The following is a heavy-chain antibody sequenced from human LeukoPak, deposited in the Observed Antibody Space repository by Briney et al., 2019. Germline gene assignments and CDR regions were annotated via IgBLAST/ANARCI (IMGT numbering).Heavy chain of an antibody. CDR1: GGSFSGYY. Sequence: PSETLSLTCAVYGGSFSGYYWSWIRQPPGKGLEWIGEINHSGSTNYNPSLKSRVTISVDTSKNQFSLKLSSVTAADTAVYYCARIAVAGTSYYYYYYMDVWGKGTTVTIS. D-gene: IGHD6-19*01. CDR3: ARIAVAGTSYYYYYYMDV. CDR2: INHSGST. J-gene: IGHJ6*03. V-gene: IGHV4-34*01.